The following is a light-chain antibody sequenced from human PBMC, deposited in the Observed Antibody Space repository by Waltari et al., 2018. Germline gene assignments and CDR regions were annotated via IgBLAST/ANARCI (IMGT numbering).Light chain of an antibody. V-gene: IGLV4-69*01. CDR1: SGHSCFV. J-gene: IGLJ2*01. CDR3: QTWGTGIVV. CDR2: LNTDGGH. Sequence: QLVLTQPPSASASLGASVKLPCTLSSGHSCFVLAWHQQQPGEGPRYLMTLNTDGGHTKGDGIPDRFSGSTSGAERYLTIASLQSEDEADYFCQTWGTGIVVFGGGTKLTVL.